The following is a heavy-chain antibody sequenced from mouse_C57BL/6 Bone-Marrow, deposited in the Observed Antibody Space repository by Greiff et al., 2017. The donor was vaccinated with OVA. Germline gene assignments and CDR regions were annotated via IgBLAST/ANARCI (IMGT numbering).Heavy chain of an antibody. V-gene: IGHV1-54*01. CDR3: ARGISTMVTTTSMDY. D-gene: IGHD2-2*01. Sequence: QVQLQQSGAELVRPGTSVKVSCKASGYAFTNYLIEWVKQRPGQGLEWIGVINPGSGGTNYNEKFKGKATLTADKSSSTAYMQLSSLTSEDSAVYFCARGISTMVTTTSMDYWGQGTSVTVSS. J-gene: IGHJ4*01. CDR1: GYAFTNYL. CDR2: INPGSGGT.